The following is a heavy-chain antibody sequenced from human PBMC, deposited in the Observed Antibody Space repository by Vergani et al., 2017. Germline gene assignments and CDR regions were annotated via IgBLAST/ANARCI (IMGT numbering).Heavy chain of an antibody. CDR2: ISWNSGAV. CDR3: TKGSVYYHDSAGHGYDPYTGFDL. J-gene: IGHJ3*01. CDR1: GFTFDDYT. D-gene: IGHD5-12*01. V-gene: IGHV3-9*01. Sequence: EVQLVESGGVVVQPGGSLRLSCAASGFTFDDYTMHWVRKAPGKGLEWVSVISWNSGAVDYADSVRGRFTISRDNDKNSLFLEMNSLRFEDTAVYFCTKGSVYYHDSAGHGYDPYTGFDLWGQGTLVTVSS.